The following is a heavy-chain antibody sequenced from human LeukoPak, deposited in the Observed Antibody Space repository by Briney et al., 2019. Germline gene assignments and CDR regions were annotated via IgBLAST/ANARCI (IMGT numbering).Heavy chain of an antibody. D-gene: IGHD3-10*01. CDR3: ARTYYYGSYYMDV. CDR1: GGSISSGSYY. Sequence: SETLSLTCTVSGGSISSGSYYWSWIRQPAGKGLEWIGYIYYSGSTNYNPSLKSRVTISVDTSKNQFSLKLSSVTAADTAVYYSARTYYYGSYYMDVWGKGTTVTISS. CDR2: IYYSGST. J-gene: IGHJ6*03. V-gene: IGHV4-61*10.